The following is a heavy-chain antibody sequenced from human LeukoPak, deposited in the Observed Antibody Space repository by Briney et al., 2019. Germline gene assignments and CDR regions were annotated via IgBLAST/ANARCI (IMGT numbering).Heavy chain of an antibody. J-gene: IGHJ5*02. Sequence: PSETLSLTCAVYGGSFGGYNWGWIRQPPGKGLQLIGEITHNGYTNYNPALKSRVTISIDTSKNEFSLKVGSVTAADMAIYYCAASGGPINWFDPWGQGTLVTVSS. CDR3: AASGGPINWFDP. D-gene: IGHD3-10*01. CDR1: GGSFGGYN. CDR2: ITHNGYT. V-gene: IGHV4-34*01.